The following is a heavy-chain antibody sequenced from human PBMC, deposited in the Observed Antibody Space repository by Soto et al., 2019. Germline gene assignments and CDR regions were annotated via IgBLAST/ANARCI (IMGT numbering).Heavy chain of an antibody. J-gene: IGHJ6*01. V-gene: IGHV3-30*18. CDR2: ISYDGSNK. Sequence: QVQLVESGGGVVQPGRSLRLSCAASGFTFSGYGMHWVRQAPGKGLEWVAVISYDGSNKYYADSVKGRFTISRDNSKNTLYLQMNSLRAEDTAVYYCAKDHRGYSGFLGYGMDVW. CDR1: GFTFSGYG. D-gene: IGHD5-12*01. CDR3: AKDHRGYSGFLGYGMDV.